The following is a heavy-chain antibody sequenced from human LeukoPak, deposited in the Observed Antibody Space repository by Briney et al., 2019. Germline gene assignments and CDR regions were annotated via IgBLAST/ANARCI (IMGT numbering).Heavy chain of an antibody. CDR2: ISYDGSNK. CDR1: GFTFSSYA. CDR3: AREIPSITIFGRTDSRDV. Sequence: GGSLRLSCAASGFTFSSYAMHWVRQAPGKGLEWVAVISYDGSNKYYADSVEGRFTISRDNSKNTLYLQMNSLRAEDTAVYYCAREIPSITIFGRTDSRDVWGEGTTVTVSS. J-gene: IGHJ6*04. D-gene: IGHD3-9*01. V-gene: IGHV3-30*04.